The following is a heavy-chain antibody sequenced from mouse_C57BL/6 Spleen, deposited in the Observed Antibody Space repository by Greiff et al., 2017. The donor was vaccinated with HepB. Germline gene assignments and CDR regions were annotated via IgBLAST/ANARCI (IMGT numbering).Heavy chain of an antibody. CDR2: IWSGGST. V-gene: IGHV2-2*01. CDR1: GFSLTSYG. CDR3: ARSPYYDYDVEFAY. J-gene: IGHJ3*01. D-gene: IGHD2-4*01. Sequence: VQLVESGPGLVQPSQSLSITCTVSGFSLTSYGVHWVRQSPGKGLEWLGVIWSGGSTDYNAAFISRLSISKDNSKSQVFFKMNSLQADDTAIYYCARSPYYDYDVEFAYWGQGTLVTVSA.